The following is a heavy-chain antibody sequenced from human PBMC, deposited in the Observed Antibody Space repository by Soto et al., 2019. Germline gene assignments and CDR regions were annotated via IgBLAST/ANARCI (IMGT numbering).Heavy chain of an antibody. J-gene: IGHJ4*02. CDR3: ARDSGYDDDFDY. CDR1: GFTFSSYG. D-gene: IGHD5-12*01. V-gene: IGHV3-33*01. CDR2: IWYDGSNK. Sequence: GGSLRLSCAASGFTFSSYGMHWVRQAPGKGLEWVALIWYDGSNKFYADSVKGRFTISRDNSKNTLYLQMNSLRAEDMAVYYCARDSGYDDDFDYWGQGTLVTVSS.